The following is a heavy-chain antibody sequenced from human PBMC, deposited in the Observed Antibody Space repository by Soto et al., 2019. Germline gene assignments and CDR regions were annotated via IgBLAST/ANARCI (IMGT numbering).Heavy chain of an antibody. J-gene: IGHJ4*02. CDR1: GGSISSNR. CDR2: VYNSGST. CDR3: ARYRREAVAGYTLDN. Sequence: SETLSLTCTVSGGSISSNRWTWIRQPPGKGLEWIGYVYNSGSTNYNPSLKSRVTISEDTSKSQFSLKVNSMTAADTAVYYCARYRREAVAGYTLDNWGRGILVTVSS. V-gene: IGHV4-59*01. D-gene: IGHD6-13*01.